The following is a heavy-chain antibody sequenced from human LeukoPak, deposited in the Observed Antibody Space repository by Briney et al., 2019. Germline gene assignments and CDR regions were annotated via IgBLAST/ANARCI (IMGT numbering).Heavy chain of an antibody. V-gene: IGHV4-34*01. CDR2: INHSGST. J-gene: IGHJ6*02. Sequence: SETLSLTCAVYGGSFSGYYWSWICQPPGKGLEWIGEINHSGSTNYNPSLKSRVTISVDTSKNQFSLKLSSVTAADTAVYYCAREGATIRGYYYGMDVWGQGTTVTVSS. CDR3: AREGATIRGYYYGMDV. D-gene: IGHD5-12*01. CDR1: GGSFSGYY.